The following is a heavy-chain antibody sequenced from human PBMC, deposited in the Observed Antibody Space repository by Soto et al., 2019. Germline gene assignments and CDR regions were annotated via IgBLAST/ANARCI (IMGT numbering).Heavy chain of an antibody. Sequence: GGSLRLSCAASGFTFGNYWMHWVRQAPGKGLVWVSRISDYGRINYADSVKDRFIISRDNAKNTLYLQMNSLRAEDTAVYYCARWDFSSGYYSPPFDYWGQGTLVTVSS. CDR3: ARWDFSSGYYSPPFDY. D-gene: IGHD3-22*01. CDR1: GFTFGNYW. J-gene: IGHJ4*02. CDR2: ISDYGRI. V-gene: IGHV3-74*01.